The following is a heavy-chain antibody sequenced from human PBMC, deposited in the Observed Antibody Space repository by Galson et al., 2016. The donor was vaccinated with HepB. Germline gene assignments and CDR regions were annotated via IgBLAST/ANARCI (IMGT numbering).Heavy chain of an antibody. CDR2: IWYDGSNK. D-gene: IGHD6-19*01. J-gene: IGHJ4*02. Sequence: SLRLSCAASGFNFNNYAMSWVRQAPGKGLEWVAGIWYDGSNKYYADSVKGRFTISRDNSKNTLYLQMNSLRAEDTAVYYCAREDPNVAVAALDYWGQGTLVTVSS. V-gene: IGHV3-33*08. CDR1: GFNFNNYA. CDR3: AREDPNVAVAALDY.